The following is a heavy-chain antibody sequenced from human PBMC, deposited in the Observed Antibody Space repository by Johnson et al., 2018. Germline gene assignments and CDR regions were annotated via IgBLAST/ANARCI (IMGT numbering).Heavy chain of an antibody. V-gene: IGHV1-18*01. J-gene: IGHJ6*03. D-gene: IGHD1-14*01. CDR2: INTYNGHT. CDR1: GYTFTSYG. Sequence: QVQLVQSGAEVKKPGAAVKVSCKASGYTFTSYGISWVRQAPGQGLEWMGWINTYNGHTNYAQKLQGRVTMTIDTSTSTAYRELRSLRSDDTALYYCARCEPGHIKGYDYMDVWGKGTTVTVSS. CDR3: ARCEPGHIKGYDYMDV.